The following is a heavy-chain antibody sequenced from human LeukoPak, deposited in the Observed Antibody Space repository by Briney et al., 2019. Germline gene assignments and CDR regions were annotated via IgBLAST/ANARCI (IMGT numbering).Heavy chain of an antibody. CDR2: ISYDGSNK. Sequence: GGSLRLSCAASGFTFSSYAMHWVRQAPGKGLEWVAVISYDGSNKYYADSVKGRFTISRDNSKNTLYLQMNSLRAEDTAVYYCVRDRELAFVNYYYGMDVWGQGTTVTVSS. CDR3: VRDRELAFVNYYYGMDV. CDR1: GFTFSSYA. D-gene: IGHD1-7*01. V-gene: IGHV3-30-3*01. J-gene: IGHJ6*02.